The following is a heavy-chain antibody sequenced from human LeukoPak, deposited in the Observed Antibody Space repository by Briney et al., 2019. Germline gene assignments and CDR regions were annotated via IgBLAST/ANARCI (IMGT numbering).Heavy chain of an antibody. CDR1: GFTFSGSA. J-gene: IGHJ4*02. CDR2: IRSKANSYAT. Sequence: VGSLRLSCAASGFTFSGSAMHWGRQASGKGLEWVGRIRSKANSYATAYAASVKGRFTISRDDSKNTAYLQMNSVKAEDTAVYYCTRPTGDRDYWGQGTLVTVSS. D-gene: IGHD7-27*01. V-gene: IGHV3-73*01. CDR3: TRPTGDRDY.